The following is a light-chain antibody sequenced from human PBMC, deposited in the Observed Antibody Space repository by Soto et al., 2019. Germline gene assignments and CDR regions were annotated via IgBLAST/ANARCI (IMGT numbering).Light chain of an antibody. J-gene: IGLJ1*01. CDR1: SSDVGEYNY. CDR3: SSYTSSTTRV. Sequence: QSVLTQPASVSGSPGQSITISCTGTSSDVGEYNYVSWYQQHPGKAPKLMIYDVSNRPSGVSNRFSGSKSGSTASLTISGLQSEDEADYYCSSYTSSTTRVFGTGTKLTVL. V-gene: IGLV2-14*01. CDR2: DVS.